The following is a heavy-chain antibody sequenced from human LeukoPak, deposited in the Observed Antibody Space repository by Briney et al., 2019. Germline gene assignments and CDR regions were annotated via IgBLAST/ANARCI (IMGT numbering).Heavy chain of an antibody. J-gene: IGHJ4*02. CDR1: GGSISSYY. CDR3: ARVVRGSPPYFDY. D-gene: IGHD1-26*01. V-gene: IGHV4-59*01. CDR2: IYYSRST. Sequence: SETLSLTCTVSGGSISSYYWSWIRQPPGKGLEWIGYIYYSRSTNYNPSLKSRVTISVDTSKNQFSLKLSSVPAAVTAVYYCARVVRGSPPYFDYWGQGTLVTVSS.